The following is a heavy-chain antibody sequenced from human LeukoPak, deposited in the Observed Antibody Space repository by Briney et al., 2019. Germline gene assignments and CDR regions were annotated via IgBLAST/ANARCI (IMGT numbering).Heavy chain of an antibody. D-gene: IGHD6-13*01. Sequence: SVKVSCKASGGTFSSYAISWVRQAPGQGLEWMGRIIPIFGTANYAQKFQGRVTITTDESTSTAYMELSSLRSEDTAVYYCAREGNSYSSSEYYYYYYMDVWGKGTTVTVSS. CDR3: AREGNSYSSSEYYYYYYMDV. CDR2: IIPIFGTA. V-gene: IGHV1-69*05. J-gene: IGHJ6*03. CDR1: GGTFSSYA.